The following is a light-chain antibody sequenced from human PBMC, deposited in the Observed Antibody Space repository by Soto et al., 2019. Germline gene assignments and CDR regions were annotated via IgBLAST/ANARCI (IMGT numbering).Light chain of an antibody. J-gene: IGKJ4*01. Sequence: EIVMTQSPAPLSLSPGERATLSCRASLGVSRHLAWYQQKPGQAPRLLIYAASTRAAGVPARFSGSGSGTEFTLTISSLQSEDFTVYYCQQYHQWPLTFGGGTKVEI. CDR2: AAS. CDR3: QQYHQWPLT. V-gene: IGKV3D-15*01. CDR1: LGVSRH.